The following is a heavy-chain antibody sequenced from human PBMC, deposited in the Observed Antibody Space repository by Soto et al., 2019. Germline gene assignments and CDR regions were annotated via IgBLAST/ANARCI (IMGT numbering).Heavy chain of an antibody. J-gene: IGHJ5*02. CDR2: IDPVDSYA. CDR3: ARIESIARNWFDP. D-gene: IGHD6-13*01. CDR1: GFSFTNYW. Sequence: PGESLKISCKGSGFSFTNYWISWVRQMPGKGLEWMGNIDPVDSYANYSPSFQGHVTFSVDTSISTAYLQWSSLKASDTAMYFCARIESIARNWFDPWGPGTLVTV. V-gene: IGHV5-10-1*01.